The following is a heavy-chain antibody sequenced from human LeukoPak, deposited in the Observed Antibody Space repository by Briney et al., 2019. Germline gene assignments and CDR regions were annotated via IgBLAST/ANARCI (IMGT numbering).Heavy chain of an antibody. J-gene: IGHJ4*02. CDR3: ATIGEVTPDD. D-gene: IGHD3-16*01. CDR1: RNTLTELS. V-gene: IGHV1-24*01. CDR2: FDPEDGEI. Sequence: AAVKVSCKVSRNTLTELSIHWVRQAPGKGLDGMGGFDPEDGEIIYAQILEGRVIMTEDTSRDTAYTEPSSRRSEDAAVYYCATIGEVTPDDWGQGSQVTVSS.